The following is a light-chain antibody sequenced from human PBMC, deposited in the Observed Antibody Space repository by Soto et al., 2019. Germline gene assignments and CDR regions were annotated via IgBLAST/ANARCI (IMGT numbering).Light chain of an antibody. CDR2: EVS. Sequence: QSALTQPASVSGSPGQSITVSCTGTSSDVGAYNYVSWYQQHPGKAPKLMIYEVSNRPSGISNRFSGSKSGNTASLTISGLQAEDEADYYCSSYTSSRTLVFGTGTKLTVL. CDR1: SSDVGAYNY. CDR3: SSYTSSRTLV. J-gene: IGLJ1*01. V-gene: IGLV2-14*01.